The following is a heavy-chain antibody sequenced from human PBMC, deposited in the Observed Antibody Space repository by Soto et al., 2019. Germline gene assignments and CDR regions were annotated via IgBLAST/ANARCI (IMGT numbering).Heavy chain of an antibody. D-gene: IGHD2-21*02. J-gene: IGHJ1*01. CDR3: ARRELVSCGGDCYSKYFQY. CDR2: ISYDGSNK. V-gene: IGHV3-30-3*01. CDR1: GFTFSSYA. Sequence: GGSLRLSCAASGFTFSSYAMHWVRQAPGKGLEWVAVISYDGSNKYYADSVKGRFTISRDNSKNTLYLQMNSLRAEDTAVYYCARRELVSCGGDCYSKYFQYWGQGTLVTVSS.